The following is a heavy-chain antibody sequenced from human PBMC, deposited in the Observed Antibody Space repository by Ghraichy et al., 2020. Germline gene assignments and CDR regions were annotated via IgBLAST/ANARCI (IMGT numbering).Heavy chain of an antibody. CDR1: GGSFTSYY. D-gene: IGHD3-10*01. CDR2: INHSGIT. CDR3: ARLRYGSGTYYSYSYYMDG. J-gene: IGHJ6*03. Sequence: SETLSLTCVVYGGSFTSYYGTWIRQPPGRGLEWIGKINHSGITKYNPSLKSRVTMSVDTAKNQFTLKLSSVTAADTAVYYCARLRYGSGTYYSYSYYMDGWGRGTAVTVSS. V-gene: IGHV4-34*01.